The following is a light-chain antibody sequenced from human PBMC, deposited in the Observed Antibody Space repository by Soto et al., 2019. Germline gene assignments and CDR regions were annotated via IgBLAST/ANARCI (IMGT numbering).Light chain of an antibody. Sequence: EIVLTQSRGTLSLSPGERATLSCRATESVVSSYLAWYQLKPGQAPRLLIYDASSRATGIPDRFSGSGSGTDFTLTISRLEPEDFAVYYCQQYGSIPWTFGQGTKVDIK. J-gene: IGKJ1*01. V-gene: IGKV3-20*01. CDR1: ESVVSSY. CDR3: QQYGSIPWT. CDR2: DAS.